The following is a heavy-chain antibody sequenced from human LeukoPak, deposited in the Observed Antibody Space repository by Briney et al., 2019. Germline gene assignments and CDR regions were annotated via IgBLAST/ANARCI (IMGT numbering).Heavy chain of an antibody. V-gene: IGHV4-34*01. D-gene: IGHD1-1*01. CDR3: ARELRWNYYYMDV. Sequence: SETLSLTCAVYGGSFSGYYWSWIRQPPGKGLEWIGEINHSGSTNYNPSLKSRVTISVDTSKNQVSLKLSTVTAADTAVYYCARELRWNYYYMDVWGKGTTVTVSS. CDR1: GGSFSGYY. CDR2: INHSGST. J-gene: IGHJ6*03.